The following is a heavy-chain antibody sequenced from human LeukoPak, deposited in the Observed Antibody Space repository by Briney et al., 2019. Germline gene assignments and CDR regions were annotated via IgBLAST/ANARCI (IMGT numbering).Heavy chain of an antibody. D-gene: IGHD6-13*01. Sequence: SETLSLTCTVSGGSISSSSYYWGWSRQPPGKGLEWIGSIYYSGNTYYNPSLKSRVTVSVDTSKNQFSLKLNSVTAADTAVYYCARLPSSSWLNWFDPWRQGTLVTVSS. J-gene: IGHJ5*02. V-gene: IGHV4-39*01. CDR2: IYYSGNT. CDR1: GGSISSSSYY. CDR3: ARLPSSSWLNWFDP.